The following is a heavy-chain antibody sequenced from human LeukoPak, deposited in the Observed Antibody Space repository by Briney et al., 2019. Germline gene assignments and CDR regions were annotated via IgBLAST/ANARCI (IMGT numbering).Heavy chain of an antibody. CDR1: GFTFSSYG. CDR2: IWYDGSNK. D-gene: IGHD2-15*01. CDR3: ARDPLHCSGGSCYSGLNWFDP. Sequence: GGSLRLSCAASGFTFSSYGMHWVRQAPGKGLEWVAVIWYDGSNKYYADSVKGRFTISRDNSKNTLYLQMNSLRAEDTAVYYCARDPLHCSGGSCYSGLNWFDPWGQGTLVTVSS. V-gene: IGHV3-33*01. J-gene: IGHJ5*02.